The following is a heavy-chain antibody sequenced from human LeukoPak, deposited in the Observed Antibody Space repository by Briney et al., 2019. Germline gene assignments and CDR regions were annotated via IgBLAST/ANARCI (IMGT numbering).Heavy chain of an antibody. J-gene: IGHJ6*03. V-gene: IGHV4-39*01. CDR2: IYYSGST. CDR3: ARYGCSSTSCYTDYYYYMDV. CDR1: GGSISSSSYY. D-gene: IGHD2-2*02. Sequence: PSETLSLTCTVSGGSISSSSYYWGWIRQPPGKGLEWIGSIYYSGSTYYNPSLKSRVTISVDTSKNQFSLKLSSVTAADTAVYYCARYGCSSTSCYTDYYYYMDVWGKGTTVTVSS.